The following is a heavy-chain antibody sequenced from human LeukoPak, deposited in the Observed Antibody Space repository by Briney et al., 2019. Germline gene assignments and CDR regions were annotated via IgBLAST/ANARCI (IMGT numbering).Heavy chain of an antibody. D-gene: IGHD6-6*01. J-gene: IGHJ4*02. V-gene: IGHV3-74*03. CDR2: ISSDGSST. CDR1: GFTFRNHW. Sequence: GGSLRLSCAASGFTFRNHWMHWVRQTPGKGLVWVSRISSDGSSTTYADSVKGRFTISRDNAKNTLHLQMNNLRAEDTAMYYCARDQRVTGRPHIDYWGQGTLVIVSS. CDR3: ARDQRVTGRPHIDY.